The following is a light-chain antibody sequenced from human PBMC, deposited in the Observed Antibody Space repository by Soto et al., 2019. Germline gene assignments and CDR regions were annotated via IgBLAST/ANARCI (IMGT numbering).Light chain of an antibody. J-gene: IGKJ5*01. V-gene: IGKV1-12*01. CDR1: QPVSSW. Sequence: DIQMTQSPSSVSASVGDRVTITCRANQPVSSWLAWYQQKPGNAPKLLISAASNLQSGVPSRFSGSGSGTDFTLTISSLQPEDIATYYCQQAVSLPITFGQGTRLEMK. CDR3: QQAVSLPIT. CDR2: AAS.